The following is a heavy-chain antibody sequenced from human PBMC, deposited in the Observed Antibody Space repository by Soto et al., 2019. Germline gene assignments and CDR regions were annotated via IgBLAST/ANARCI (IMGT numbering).Heavy chain of an antibody. V-gene: IGHV3-7*03. Sequence: GFVRLSGGASGFTFRSYWMSWVRQAPGKGLEWVANIKQDGSEKYYVDSVKGRFTISRDNAKNSLYLQMNSLRAEDTAVYYCARSESWFGELLSLWGQGTQVTVSS. CDR3: ARSESWFGELLSL. D-gene: IGHD3-10*01. CDR1: GFTFRSYW. J-gene: IGHJ4*02. CDR2: IKQDGSEK.